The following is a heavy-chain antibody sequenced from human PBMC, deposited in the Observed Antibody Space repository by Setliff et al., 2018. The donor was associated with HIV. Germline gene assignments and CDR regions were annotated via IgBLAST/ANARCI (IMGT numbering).Heavy chain of an antibody. D-gene: IGHD2-8*01. Sequence: ASVKVSCKASGYTFTGYYIHWVRQAPGQGLEWMGWINPYSGRTHYAQKFQGWVTVARDTSIATAYMDLTNLKSDDTAVYYCASGSGYCTNGVCYIGVHKIPDRYYSDYWGQGTLVTVSS. J-gene: IGHJ4*02. CDR3: ASGSGYCTNGVCYIGVHKIPDRYYSDY. CDR1: GYTFTGYY. CDR2: INPYSGRT. V-gene: IGHV1-2*04.